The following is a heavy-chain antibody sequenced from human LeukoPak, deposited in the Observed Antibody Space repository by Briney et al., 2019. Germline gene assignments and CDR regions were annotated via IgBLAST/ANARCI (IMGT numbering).Heavy chain of an antibody. V-gene: IGHV3-7*01. Sequence: PGGSLRLPCAASGFTFTNYWMTWVRQAPGKGLEWVANIKQDGSEIYFVDSMKGRITVSRDNAKNSVYLEMNSLKVEDTAVYYCSRRTWRKTYLEYWGEGPLVTVSS. CDR3: SRRTWRKTYLEY. CDR1: GFTFTNYW. CDR2: IKQDGSEI. J-gene: IGHJ4*02.